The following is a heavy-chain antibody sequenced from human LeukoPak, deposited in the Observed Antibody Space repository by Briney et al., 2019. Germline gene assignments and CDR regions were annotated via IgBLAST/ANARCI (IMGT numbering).Heavy chain of an antibody. D-gene: IGHD6-19*01. CDR2: IIPIFGTA. Sequence: GASVKVSCKVSGYTLTELSMHWVRQAPGQGLEWMGGIIPIFGTANYAQKFQGRVTITADKSTSTVYMELSSLRSEDTAVYYCARFAVHRRLTVAGQFGLDYWGQGTLVTVSS. J-gene: IGHJ4*02. CDR1: GYTLTELS. V-gene: IGHV1-69*06. CDR3: ARFAVHRRLTVAGQFGLDY.